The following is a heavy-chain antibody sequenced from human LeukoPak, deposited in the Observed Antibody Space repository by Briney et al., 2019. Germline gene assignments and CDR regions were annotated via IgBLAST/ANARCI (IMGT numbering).Heavy chain of an antibody. V-gene: IGHV1-18*01. CDR2: ISAYNGNT. CDR1: GYTFTSYG. CDR3: ASAEAIRGVHDAFDI. Sequence: ASVKVSCKASGYTFTSYGISWVRQAPGQGLEWMGWISAYNGNTNYAQKLQGRVTMTTDTSTSTAYMELRSLRSDDTAVYYCASAEAIRGVHDAFDIWGKGTMVTVSS. J-gene: IGHJ3*02. D-gene: IGHD3-10*01.